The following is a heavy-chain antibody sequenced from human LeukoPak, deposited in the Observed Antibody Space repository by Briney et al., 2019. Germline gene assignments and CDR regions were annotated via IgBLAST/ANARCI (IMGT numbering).Heavy chain of an antibody. CDR1: ALTFSSYE. V-gene: IGHV3-48*03. CDR3: AELGITMIGGV. D-gene: IGHD3-10*02. Sequence: PGGSLRLACAASALTFSSYEMYWVRQAPGKGLEWVSCISSSGSTIYYADSVKGRFTISRDNAKNSLYLQMNSLRAEDTAVYYCAELGITMIGGVWGKGTTVTISS. CDR2: ISSSGSTI. J-gene: IGHJ6*04.